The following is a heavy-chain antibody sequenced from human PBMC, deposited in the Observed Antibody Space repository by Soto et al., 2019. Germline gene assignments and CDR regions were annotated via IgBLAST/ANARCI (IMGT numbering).Heavy chain of an antibody. CDR1: GYSFTSYG. J-gene: IGHJ6*02. Sequence: GASVKVSCKASGYSFTSYGISGVRQAPGQGLDCMGWITTYNGNTKYAQDLQGRATMTTDTSTSTAYMELRSLRSDDTAVYYCARFSGGVYNTYYFYYGMDVWGQGTTVTVYS. D-gene: IGHD2-15*01. CDR2: ITTYNGNT. V-gene: IGHV1-18*04. CDR3: ARFSGGVYNTYYFYYGMDV.